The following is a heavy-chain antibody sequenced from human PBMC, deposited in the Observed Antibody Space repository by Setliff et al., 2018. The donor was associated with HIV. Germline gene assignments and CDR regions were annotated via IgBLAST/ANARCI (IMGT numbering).Heavy chain of an antibody. D-gene: IGHD3-3*01. CDR1: GFTFSSHW. CDR2: INGDGSST. CDR3: AKGSGYYSTDAFDI. Sequence: GGSLRLSCAASGFTFSSHWMHWVRQAPGKGLVWVSRINGDGSSTTYADSVKGRFTISRDNAKNTLYLQMNSLRAEDTAVYYCAKGSGYYSTDAFDIWGQGTMVT. J-gene: IGHJ3*02. V-gene: IGHV3-74*01.